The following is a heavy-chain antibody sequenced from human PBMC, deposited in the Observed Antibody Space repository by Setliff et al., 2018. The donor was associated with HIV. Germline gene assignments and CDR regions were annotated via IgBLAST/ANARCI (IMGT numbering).Heavy chain of an antibody. Sequence: ASVKVSCKASGYTFTGYYIHLVRQAPGQGLGWMGWINPNRGGTNYAQRFQDRVTMTRDTSISTAYMELSRLKSDDTAVYYCARDRISSTWYPGNWFDPWGHGTLVTVSS. V-gene: IGHV1-2*02. J-gene: IGHJ5*02. CDR3: ARDRISSTWYPGNWFDP. CDR1: GYTFTGYY. CDR2: INPNRGGT. D-gene: IGHD6-13*01.